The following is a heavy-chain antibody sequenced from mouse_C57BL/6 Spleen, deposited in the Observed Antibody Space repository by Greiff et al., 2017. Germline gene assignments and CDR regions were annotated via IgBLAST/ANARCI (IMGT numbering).Heavy chain of an antibody. Sequence: EVMLVESGEGLVKPGGSLKLSCAASGFTFSSNAMSWVRQTPEKRLEWVAYISSGGDYIYYADTVKGRFTISRDNARNTLYLQMSSLKSEDTAMYYCTRVPSSGYVNYAMDYWGQGTSVTVSS. D-gene: IGHD3-2*02. CDR2: ISSGGDYI. J-gene: IGHJ4*01. V-gene: IGHV5-9-1*02. CDR3: TRVPSSGYVNYAMDY. CDR1: GFTFSSNA.